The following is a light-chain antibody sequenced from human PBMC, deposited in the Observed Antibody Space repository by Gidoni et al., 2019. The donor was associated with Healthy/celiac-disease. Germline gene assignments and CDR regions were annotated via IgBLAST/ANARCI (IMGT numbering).Light chain of an antibody. Sequence: IQMTQSPSSLSASVGDRVTITCRASQSISSYLNWYQQKPGKAPKLLIYAASSLQSGVPSRCSGSGSGTDFTITISSLQHEDFATYYCQQSYSTPPWTFGQGTKVEIK. CDR1: QSISSY. CDR3: QQSYSTPPWT. J-gene: IGKJ1*01. CDR2: AAS. V-gene: IGKV1-39*01.